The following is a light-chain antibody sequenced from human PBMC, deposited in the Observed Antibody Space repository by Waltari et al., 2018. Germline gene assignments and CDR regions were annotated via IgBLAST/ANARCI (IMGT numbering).Light chain of an antibody. CDR3: QQYNRYSS. V-gene: IGKV1-5*03. J-gene: IGKJ5*01. Sequence: VTITCRASQSISYSLAWYQQKPGKAPKLLIYKASTLEGGVPSRFSGSGSGTEFTLTITSLQPDDFATYYCQQYNRYSSFGQGTRLEI. CDR2: KAS. CDR1: QSISYS.